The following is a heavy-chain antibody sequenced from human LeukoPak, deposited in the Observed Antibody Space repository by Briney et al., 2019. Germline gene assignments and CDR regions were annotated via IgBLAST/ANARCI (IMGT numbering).Heavy chain of an antibody. D-gene: IGHD3-3*01. CDR2: ISSGSSYI. J-gene: IGHJ6*03. CDR1: GFTFSSYS. Sequence: GGSLRLSCAASGFTFSSYSMNWVRQAPGKGLEWVSSISSGSSYIYYADSVKGRFTISRDNAKNSLYLQMNSLRAEDTAVYYCARPYYDFWSGYYAGGSHYYYYMDVWGKGTTVTVSS. V-gene: IGHV3-21*01. CDR3: ARPYYDFWSGYYAGGSHYYYYMDV.